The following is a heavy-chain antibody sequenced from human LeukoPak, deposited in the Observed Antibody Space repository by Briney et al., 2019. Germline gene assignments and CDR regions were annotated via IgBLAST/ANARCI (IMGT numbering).Heavy chain of an antibody. J-gene: IGHJ6*03. V-gene: IGHV4-39*01. CDR1: GDSVNSHLYF. Sequence: SETLSLTCSVSGDSVNSHLYFLAWVRQPPGKGLQWIGSVYYAGSTYYNPSLESRVIISVDTSRDEFSLKLNSVTAADTSVYFCVRMVRGVILGPNYYPYHMDVWGKGTTVTVSS. CDR2: VYYAGST. D-gene: IGHD3-10*01. CDR3: VRMVRGVILGPNYYPYHMDV.